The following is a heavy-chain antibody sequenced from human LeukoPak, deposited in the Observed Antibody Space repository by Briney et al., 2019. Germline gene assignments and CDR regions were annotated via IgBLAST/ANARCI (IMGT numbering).Heavy chain of an antibody. V-gene: IGHV3-30*04. CDR2: ISYDGSNK. CDR1: GFTFSSYA. Sequence: GGSLRLSCAVSGFTFSSYAMHWVRQAPGKGLEWVAVISYDGSNKYYADSVKGRFTISRDNSKNTLYLQMNSLRAEDTAVYYCARGYYDSSGYYRYGNWFDPWGQGTLVTVSS. D-gene: IGHD3-22*01. J-gene: IGHJ5*02. CDR3: ARGYYDSSGYYRYGNWFDP.